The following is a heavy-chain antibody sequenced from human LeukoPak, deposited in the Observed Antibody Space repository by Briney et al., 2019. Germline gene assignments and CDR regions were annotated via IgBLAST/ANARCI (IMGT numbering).Heavy chain of an antibody. Sequence: SETLSLTCAVSGYSISSGYYWGWIRPPPGKGLEWIGSIYHSGSTYYNPSLKSRVTISVDTSKNQFSLKLSSVTAADTAVYYCARLQLGMDYYYYMDVWGKGTTVTVSS. CDR2: IYHSGST. CDR3: ARLQLGMDYYYYMDV. V-gene: IGHV4-38-2*01. D-gene: IGHD7-27*01. J-gene: IGHJ6*03. CDR1: GYSISSGYY.